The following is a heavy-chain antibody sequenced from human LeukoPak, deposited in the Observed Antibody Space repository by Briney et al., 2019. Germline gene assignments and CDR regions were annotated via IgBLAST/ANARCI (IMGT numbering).Heavy chain of an antibody. J-gene: IGHJ3*02. V-gene: IGHV4-61*02. D-gene: IGHD5-18*01. CDR3: ARAPRIQLWLRTHRPAFDI. Sequence: SETLSLTCTVSGGSISSGSYYWTWIRQPAGKGLEWIGRIYTSGSTNYNPSLKSRVTISIDTSKNQFSLKLSSVTAADTAVYYCARAPRIQLWLRTHRPAFDIWGQGTMVTVSS. CDR1: GGSISSGSYY. CDR2: IYTSGST.